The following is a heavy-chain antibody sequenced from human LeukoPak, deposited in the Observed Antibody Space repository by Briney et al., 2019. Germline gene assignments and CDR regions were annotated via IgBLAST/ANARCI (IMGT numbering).Heavy chain of an antibody. CDR1: GFTFSSYA. CDR2: ISDTADST. Sequence: GGSLRLSCAASGFTFSSYAMTWVRQPPGKGLEWVSVISDTADSTYYADSVKGRFTISRDNSKNTLYLQMSTLRDEDTAVYYRAKGSGGGFYYPLDYWGQGTLVTVSS. V-gene: IGHV3-23*01. D-gene: IGHD2-15*01. CDR3: AKGSGGGFYYPLDY. J-gene: IGHJ4*02.